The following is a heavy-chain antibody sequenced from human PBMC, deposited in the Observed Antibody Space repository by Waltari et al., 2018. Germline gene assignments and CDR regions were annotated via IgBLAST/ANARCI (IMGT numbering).Heavy chain of an antibody. V-gene: IGHV1-69*05. CDR2: IIPIFGTA. J-gene: IGHJ4*02. CDR1: GGTFSSYA. D-gene: IGHD6-13*01. Sequence: QVQLVQSGAEVKKPGSSVKVSCKASGGTFSSYAISWVRQAPGQGLEWMGGIIPIFGTANYAQKFQGRVTITTDESTSTAYMELSSLRSEDTAVYYCASQAPPLQQLAHHFDYWGQGTLVTVSS. CDR3: ASQAPPLQQLAHHFDY.